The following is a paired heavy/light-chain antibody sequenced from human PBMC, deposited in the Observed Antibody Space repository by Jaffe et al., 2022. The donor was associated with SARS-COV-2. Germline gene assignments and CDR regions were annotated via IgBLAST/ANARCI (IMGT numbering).Light chain of an antibody. CDR1: QSLVYKDGKTY. Sequence: DVVMTQSPLFLPATLGQPASISCRSSQSLVYKDGKTYLNWFQQRPGQSPRRLIYQVSNRDSGVPDRFSGSGSGTDFTLKISRVETEDVGVYYCMQATQWPYTFGQGTKLEIK. CDR3: MQATQWPYT. CDR2: QVS. J-gene: IGKJ2*01. V-gene: IGKV2-30*01.
Heavy chain of an antibody. Sequence: EVQLVESGGGLVQPGGSLRLSCAASEFTFSSYWMGWVRQAPGKGLEWVADIRPDGKDKQYLDSVKGRFTISRDNAKNSLYLQMNSLRAEDTAVYYCARDDCSSSVCNWGAFDIWGQGTLVTVSS. J-gene: IGHJ3*02. V-gene: IGHV3-7*01. CDR2: IRPDGKDK. CDR3: ARDDCSSSVCNWGAFDI. D-gene: IGHD2-2*01. CDR1: EFTFSSYW.